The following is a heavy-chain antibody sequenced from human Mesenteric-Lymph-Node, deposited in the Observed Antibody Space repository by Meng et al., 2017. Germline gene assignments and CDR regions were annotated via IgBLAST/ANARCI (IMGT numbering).Heavy chain of an antibody. J-gene: IGHJ4*02. D-gene: IGHD4-17*01. V-gene: IGHV4-34*01. CDR3: ARVDGDYIVDY. CDR1: GGSFSGYY. CDR2: INHSGST. Sequence: SETLSLTCAVYGGSFSGYYWSWIRQPPGKGLEWIGEINHSGSTNYNPSLKSRVTISVDTSKNQFSLNLSSVTVADSAVYYCARVDGDYIVDYWGQGTLVTVSS.